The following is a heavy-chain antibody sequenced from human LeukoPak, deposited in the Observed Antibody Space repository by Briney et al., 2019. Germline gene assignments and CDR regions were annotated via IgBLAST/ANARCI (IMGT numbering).Heavy chain of an antibody. CDR1: GFTFSSYA. J-gene: IGHJ2*01. V-gene: IGHV3-64*01. D-gene: IGHD1-26*01. Sequence: GSLRLSCAASGFTFSSYAMHWVRQAPGKGLEYVSAISSNGGSTYYANSVKGRFTISRDNSKNTLYLQMGSLRAEDMAVYYCARAWDGSYRSLWYFDLWGRGTLVTVSS. CDR3: ARAWDGSYRSLWYFDL. CDR2: ISSNGGST.